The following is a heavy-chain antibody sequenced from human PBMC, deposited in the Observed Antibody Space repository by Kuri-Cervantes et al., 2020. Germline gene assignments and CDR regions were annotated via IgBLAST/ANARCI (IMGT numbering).Heavy chain of an antibody. CDR1: GFTFDDYG. CDR3: AKDSSPIVATIGNLDY. CDR2: LSWNGISV. D-gene: IGHD5-12*01. Sequence: GGSLRLSCAGSGFTFDDYGMHWVRQAPGKGLEWVSSLSWNGISVAYADSVKGRFTISRDNSRNTLYLQMNSLRAEDTAVYYCAKDSSPIVATIGNLDYWGQGTLVTVSS. J-gene: IGHJ4*02. V-gene: IGHV3-9*01.